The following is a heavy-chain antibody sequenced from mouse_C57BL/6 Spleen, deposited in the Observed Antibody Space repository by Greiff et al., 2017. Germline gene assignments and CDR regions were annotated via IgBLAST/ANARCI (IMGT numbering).Heavy chain of an antibody. V-gene: IGHV1-69*01. Sequence: QVQLQQPGAELVMPGASVKLSCKASGYTFTSYWMHWVKQRPGQGLEWIGKIDPSDSYTNYNQKFKGKSTLAVNKSTSTVYMQLSSLTSEDSAVYYCAFYGAWYFDVWGTGTKVTVSS. CDR1: GYTFTSYW. J-gene: IGHJ1*03. D-gene: IGHD1-1*02. CDR2: IDPSDSYT. CDR3: AFYGAWYFDV.